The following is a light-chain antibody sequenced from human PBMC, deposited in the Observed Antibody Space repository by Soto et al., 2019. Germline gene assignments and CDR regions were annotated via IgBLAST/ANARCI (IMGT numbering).Light chain of an antibody. V-gene: IGKV3-11*01. CDR1: QSVSSY. CDR3: QRRSNWPPHT. Sequence: EIVLTQSPATLSLSPGERATLSCRASQSVSSYLAWYQQKPGQAPRLLIYDASNRATGITARFSGSGSGTDFTLTISSLEPEVFAVDNCQRRSNWPPHTFRQGTKLEIK. CDR2: DAS. J-gene: IGKJ2*01.